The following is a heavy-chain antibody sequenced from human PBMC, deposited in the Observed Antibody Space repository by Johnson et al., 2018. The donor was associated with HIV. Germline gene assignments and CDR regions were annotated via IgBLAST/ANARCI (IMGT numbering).Heavy chain of an antibody. CDR3: ARDGGYCSSTSCFRHWASAFDI. Sequence: MLLVESGGGLVQPGGSLRLSCAASGFTFSSYAMHWVRQAPGKGLEWVSGISGSGASTYYADSVRGRCTISRDNSKNTLYLQMNSLRAEDTAVYYCARDGGYCSSTSCFRHWASAFDIWGQGTMVTVSS. V-gene: IGHV3-23*04. J-gene: IGHJ3*02. CDR2: ISGSGAST. D-gene: IGHD2-2*01. CDR1: GFTFSSYA.